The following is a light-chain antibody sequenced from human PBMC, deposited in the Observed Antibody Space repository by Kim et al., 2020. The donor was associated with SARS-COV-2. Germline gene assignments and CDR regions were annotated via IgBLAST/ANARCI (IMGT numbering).Light chain of an antibody. J-gene: IGLJ2*01. Sequence: SVKLTCTLRSGHSSYAIAWHQQQPEKGPRYLMKLNSDGSHSKGDGIPDRFSGSSSGAERYLTNSSLQSEDEADYYCQTWGTGILVVFGGGTKLTVL. V-gene: IGLV4-69*01. CDR2: LNSDGSH. CDR1: SGHSSYA. CDR3: QTWGTGILVV.